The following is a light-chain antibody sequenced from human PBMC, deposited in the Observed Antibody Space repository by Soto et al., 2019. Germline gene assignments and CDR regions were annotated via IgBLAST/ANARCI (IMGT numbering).Light chain of an antibody. CDR3: QQRSNWPLALT. J-gene: IGKJ4*01. V-gene: IGKV3-11*01. CDR2: DAS. Sequence: EIVLTQSACTLSWSPGERATLSWRASQSVSSYLAWYQQKPGQAPRLLIYDASNRATGIPARFSGSGSGKDFTLNISSLEPEDFAVYYCQQRSNWPLALTFGGGTKVDIK. CDR1: QSVSSY.